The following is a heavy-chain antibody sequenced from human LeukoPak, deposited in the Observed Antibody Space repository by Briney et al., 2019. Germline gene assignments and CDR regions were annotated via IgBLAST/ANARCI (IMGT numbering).Heavy chain of an antibody. V-gene: IGHV1-2*02. Sequence: ASVKVSCKASGYTFTGYYIHWVRQAPGQGLEWMGWINPNSGGTNYAQKFQGRVTMTRDTSISTAYMELSRLRSDDTAVYYCARAHDYGDSFDAFDIWGQGTMVTVSS. D-gene: IGHD4-17*01. CDR2: INPNSGGT. J-gene: IGHJ3*02. CDR1: GYTFTGYY. CDR3: ARAHDYGDSFDAFDI.